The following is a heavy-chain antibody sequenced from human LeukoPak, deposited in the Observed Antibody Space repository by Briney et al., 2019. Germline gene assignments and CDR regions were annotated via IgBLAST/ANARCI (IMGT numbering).Heavy chain of an antibody. J-gene: IGHJ4*02. CDR1: GFTFSSYR. CDR2: INSDGSST. V-gene: IGHV3-74*01. CDR3: ARSPYDSSGYYRSFEY. D-gene: IGHD3-22*01. Sequence: GGSLRLSCAASGFTFSSYRMHWVRQAPGKGLVWVSRINSDGSSTNYADPVKGRFTISRDNAKNTLYLQMNSLRAEDTAVFYCARSPYDSSGYYRSFEYWSQGIMVTVSP.